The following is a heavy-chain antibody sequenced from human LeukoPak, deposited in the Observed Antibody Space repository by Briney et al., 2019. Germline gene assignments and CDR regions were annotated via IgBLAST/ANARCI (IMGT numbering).Heavy chain of an antibody. V-gene: IGHV1-69*13. CDR1: GGTFSIYA. Sequence: SVKVSCTASGGTFSIYAISWVRQAPGQGLEWMGGIIPIFGTANYAQKFQGRVTITADESTSTAYMELSSLRSEDTAVYYCARDIVVVAATHSNWFDPWGQGTLVTVSS. D-gene: IGHD2-15*01. CDR3: ARDIVVVAATHSNWFDP. CDR2: IIPIFGTA. J-gene: IGHJ5*02.